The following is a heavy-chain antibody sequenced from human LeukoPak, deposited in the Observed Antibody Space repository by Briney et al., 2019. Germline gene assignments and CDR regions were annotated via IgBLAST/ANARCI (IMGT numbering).Heavy chain of an antibody. CDR3: ARAVITFGGAVAKGFDC. Sequence: SETLSLTCTVSGVSISSYYWSWLRPPAGRGLEWIGRIQTSGSTNYNPSLKSRVTMSVDTSKNKFSLNVNSVTAADTAVYYCARAVITFGGAVAKGFDCWGQGTLVTVSS. V-gene: IGHV4-4*07. CDR2: IQTSGST. D-gene: IGHD3-16*01. CDR1: GVSISSYY. J-gene: IGHJ4*02.